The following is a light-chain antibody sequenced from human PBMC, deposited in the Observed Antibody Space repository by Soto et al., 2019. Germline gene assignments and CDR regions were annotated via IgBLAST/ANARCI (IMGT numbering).Light chain of an antibody. J-gene: IGKJ2*01. Sequence: DIQMTQSPSSLSASVGDRVTISCRASQTIRSSLNWYQQKPGKAPKLLIYAASSLQSGVPSGFSGSGSGTDFTLTISSLQPEDFATYYCQQSYSTPYTFGQGTKLEIK. CDR2: AAS. CDR1: QTIRSS. V-gene: IGKV1-39*01. CDR3: QQSYSTPYT.